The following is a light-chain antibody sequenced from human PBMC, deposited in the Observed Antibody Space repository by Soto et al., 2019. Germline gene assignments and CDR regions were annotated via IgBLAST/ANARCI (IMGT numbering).Light chain of an antibody. V-gene: IGLV2-14*01. CDR3: SSYTSSSTLV. CDR2: EVS. J-gene: IGLJ2*01. Sequence: QSVLTQPPSVSAAPGQKVTISCSGSSSNIGSNYVSWYQQHPGKAPKLMIYEVSDRPSGVSNRFSGSKSGNTASLTISGLQAEDEADYYCSSYTSSSTLVFGGGTKLTVL. CDR1: SSNIGSNY.